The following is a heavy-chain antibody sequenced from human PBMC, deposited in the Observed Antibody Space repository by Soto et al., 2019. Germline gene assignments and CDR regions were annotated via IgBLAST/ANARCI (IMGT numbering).Heavy chain of an antibody. J-gene: IGHJ4*02. D-gene: IGHD6-13*01. Sequence: GGSLRLSCVASGFTINAYWMNWVRQAPGKGLEWVANINQDGSVKHYVDSVRGRCTISRDNAKDSLYLELNNLRAEDTAIYYCARAVASAGSLWGQGPRVTSPQ. CDR1: GFTINAYW. CDR3: ARAVASAGSL. V-gene: IGHV3-7*01. CDR2: INQDGSVK.